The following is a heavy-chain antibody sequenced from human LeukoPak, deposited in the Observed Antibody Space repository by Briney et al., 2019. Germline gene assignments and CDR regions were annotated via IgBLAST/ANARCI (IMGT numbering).Heavy chain of an antibody. Sequence: GESLKISCKGSGYSFTSYWIGWVRQMPGKGLEWMGIIYPGDSDTRYSPSFQGQVTISADKSISTAYLQWSSLKASDTAMYYCARPRGMSSGWYGPFPYYFDYWGQGTLVTVSS. CDR2: IYPGDSDT. CDR3: ARPRGMSSGWYGPFPYYFDY. D-gene: IGHD6-19*01. V-gene: IGHV5-51*01. CDR1: GYSFTSYW. J-gene: IGHJ4*02.